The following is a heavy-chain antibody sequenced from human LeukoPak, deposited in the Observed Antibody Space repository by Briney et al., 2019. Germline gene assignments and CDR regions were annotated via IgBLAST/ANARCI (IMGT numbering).Heavy chain of an antibody. CDR1: GGSISSYY. J-gene: IGHJ6*03. D-gene: IGHD6-19*01. V-gene: IGHV4-59*01. Sequence: PSETLSPTCTVSGGSISSYYWSWIRQPPGKGLEWIGNIYYSGSTNYNPSLKSRVTISVDTSKNQFSLKLSSVTAADTAVYYCASSVAVAGNYYYYMDVWGKGTTVTISS. CDR2: IYYSGST. CDR3: ASSVAVAGNYYYYMDV.